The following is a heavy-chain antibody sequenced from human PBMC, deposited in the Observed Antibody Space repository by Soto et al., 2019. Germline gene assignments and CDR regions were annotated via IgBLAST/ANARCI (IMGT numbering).Heavy chain of an antibody. Sequence: SETLSLTCTVSGGSISTYYWSWIRQPPGKGLEWIGFIYDSGSTNYNPSLKSRVTISVDTSKNQFSLKLTSVTAADTAVYYCTKGNLPTFEYWGQGTLVTVSS. V-gene: IGHV4-59*01. J-gene: IGHJ4*02. CDR1: GGSISTYY. CDR3: TKGNLPTFEY. CDR2: IYDSGST.